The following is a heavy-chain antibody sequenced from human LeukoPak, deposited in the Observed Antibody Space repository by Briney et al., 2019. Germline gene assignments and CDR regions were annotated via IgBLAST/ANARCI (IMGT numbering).Heavy chain of an antibody. CDR1: GGSISSYY. CDR3: ARDDIGRSYPFDY. Sequence: SETLSLTCTVSGGSISSYYWSWIRQPPGKGLEWIGYIYYSGSTNYNPSLKSRVTISVDTSKNQFSLKLSSVTAADTAVYYCARDDIGRSYPFDYWGQGTLVTVSS. J-gene: IGHJ4*02. CDR2: IYYSGST. V-gene: IGHV4-59*08. D-gene: IGHD1-26*01.